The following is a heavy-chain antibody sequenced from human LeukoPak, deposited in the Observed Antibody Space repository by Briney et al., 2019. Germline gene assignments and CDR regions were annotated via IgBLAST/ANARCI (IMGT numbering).Heavy chain of an antibody. Sequence: SETLSLTCAVYGGSFSGYYWSWIRQPPGKGLEWIGEINHSGNTNYNPSLMSRVTISVDTSKNQFSLKLSSVTAADASVYYCARGAAITGESRYWGQGTLVTVSS. J-gene: IGHJ4*02. CDR3: ARGAAITGESRY. D-gene: IGHD3-10*01. V-gene: IGHV4-34*01. CDR2: INHSGNT. CDR1: GGSFSGYY.